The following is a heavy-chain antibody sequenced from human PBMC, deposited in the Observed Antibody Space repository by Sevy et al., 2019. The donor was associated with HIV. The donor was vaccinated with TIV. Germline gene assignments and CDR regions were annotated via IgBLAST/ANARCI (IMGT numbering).Heavy chain of an antibody. CDR2: IQYDGSNQ. Sequence: GGSLRLSCAASGFSFSSYGMHWVRQAPGKGLEWMSYIQYDGSNQDYADSVKGRFTISRDNSKNTLYLQMNSLRVEDRAVFYWVKEGGGEGGDHWGQGTLVTVSS. V-gene: IGHV3-30*02. CDR3: VKEGGGEGGDH. CDR1: GFSFSSYG. D-gene: IGHD2-21*01. J-gene: IGHJ4*02.